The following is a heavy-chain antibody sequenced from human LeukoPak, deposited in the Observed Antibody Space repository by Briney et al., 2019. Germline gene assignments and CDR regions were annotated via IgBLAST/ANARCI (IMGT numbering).Heavy chain of an antibody. D-gene: IGHD6-13*01. V-gene: IGHV3-11*01. CDR2: ITSSGSTI. CDR3: ARIGSSWPNWFDP. Sequence: GGSLGLSCAASGFRFSDYYMTWIRQAPGKGLEWVSHITSSGSTIHYADSVKGRFTISRDNAKSSLYLQMSSLRAEDTAVYYCARIGSSWPNWFDPWGQGTLVTVSS. J-gene: IGHJ5*02. CDR1: GFRFSDYY.